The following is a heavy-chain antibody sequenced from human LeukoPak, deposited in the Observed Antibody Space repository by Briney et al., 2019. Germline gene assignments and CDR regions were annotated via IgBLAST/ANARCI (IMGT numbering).Heavy chain of an antibody. CDR3: ASGTSYGFGPY. CDR1: GFTFSVYS. V-gene: IGHV3-21*01. D-gene: IGHD4-17*01. CDR2: ISGSSSSI. J-gene: IGHJ4*02. Sequence: GGSLRLSCAASGFTFSVYSMNWVRQAPGKGLGWVSSISGSSSSIYYADSLKGRFTISRDNAKNSLYLQMNSLRAEDTAVYYCASGTSYGFGPYWGQGTLVTVSS.